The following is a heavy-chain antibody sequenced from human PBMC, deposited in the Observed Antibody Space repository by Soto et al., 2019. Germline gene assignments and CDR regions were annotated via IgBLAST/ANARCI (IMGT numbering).Heavy chain of an antibody. CDR2: INSGGGST. V-gene: IGHV1-46*01. D-gene: IGHD4-4*01. Sequence: ASVKVSCKASGYTFTNYYIYWVRQAPGQGLEWMGIINSGGGSTSYAQKFQGRVTMTRDTSTSTVYMELSSLRSEDTAVYYCARDLAGLTTVLYVYGMDVWG. CDR1: GYTFTNYY. J-gene: IGHJ6*02. CDR3: ARDLAGLTTVLYVYGMDV.